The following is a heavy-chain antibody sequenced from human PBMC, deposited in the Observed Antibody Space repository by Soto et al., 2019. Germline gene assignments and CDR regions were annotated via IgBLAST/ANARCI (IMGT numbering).Heavy chain of an antibody. J-gene: IGHJ4*02. D-gene: IGHD7-27*01. V-gene: IGHV1-8*01. CDR3: ARSRGGTGVHFDY. CDR2: MNPDSGDT. CDR1: GYTFTSYD. Sequence: QVQLVQSGAEVKGPGASVKVSCKASGYTFTSYDINWVRQATGQGPEWMGWMNPDSGDTGYVQRFQGRVSMTRDTSVSTAYMELNGLRSDDTAVYFCARSRGGTGVHFDYWGQGTLVTVS.